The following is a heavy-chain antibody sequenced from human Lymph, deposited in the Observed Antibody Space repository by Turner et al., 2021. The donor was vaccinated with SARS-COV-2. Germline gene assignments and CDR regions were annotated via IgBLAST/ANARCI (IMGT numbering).Heavy chain of an antibody. J-gene: IGHJ6*02. CDR2: ISGSGGST. CDR3: ANLYPTVSWEFPYGMDV. D-gene: IGHD3-16*01. CDR1: GFTFNNYA. V-gene: IGHV3-23*01. Sequence: EVQLLDSGGGLVQPGGSLRLSRAASGFTFNNYAMSWVPQAPGKGLEGVSTISGSGGSTYYADSVKGRFIISRDNSKNTLYLQMNSLRAEDTAVYYCANLYPTVSWEFPYGMDVWGQGTTVTVSS.